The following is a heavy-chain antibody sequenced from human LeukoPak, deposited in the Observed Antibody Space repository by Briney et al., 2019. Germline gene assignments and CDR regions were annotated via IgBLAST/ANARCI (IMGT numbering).Heavy chain of an antibody. J-gene: IGHJ5*02. CDR2: ISAYNGNT. Sequence: GASVKVSCKASGYTFTSYGISWVRQAPGLGLEWMGWISAYNGNTNYAQKLQGRVTMTTDTSTSTAYMELRSLRSDDTAVYYCAREPTAMAPYSWFDPWGQGTLVTVSS. D-gene: IGHD5-18*01. CDR1: GYTFTSYG. V-gene: IGHV1-18*04. CDR3: AREPTAMAPYSWFDP.